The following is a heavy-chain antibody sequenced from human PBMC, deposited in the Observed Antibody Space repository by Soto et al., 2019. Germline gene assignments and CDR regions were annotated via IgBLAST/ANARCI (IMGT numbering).Heavy chain of an antibody. V-gene: IGHV4-59*01. CDR1: GGSISRYY. Sequence: QVQLQESGPGLVKPSETLSLTCTVSGGSISRYYWSWIRQPPGKGLEWIGFLYHGGSTNYNPSLKSRVTISVDTSKNQFSLKLSSVTAAYTAVYYCAGYGTTAFDYFDCWGQGTLVTVSS. D-gene: IGHD1-1*01. CDR2: LYHGGST. CDR3: AGYGTTAFDYFDC. J-gene: IGHJ4*02.